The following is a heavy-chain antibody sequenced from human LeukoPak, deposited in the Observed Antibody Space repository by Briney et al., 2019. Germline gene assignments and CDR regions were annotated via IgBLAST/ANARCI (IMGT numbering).Heavy chain of an antibody. CDR3: GGLTGGIDY. CDR1: GFTFSSYA. V-gene: IGHV3-23*01. D-gene: IGHD2-15*01. Sequence: GGSLRLSCAASGFTFSSYAMSWVRQAPGKGLEWVSAISGSGGSTYYADFVKGRFTISRDNSKNTLYLQMNSLRAEDTPVYYCGGLTGGIDYWGQGTLVTVSS. J-gene: IGHJ4*02. CDR2: ISGSGGST.